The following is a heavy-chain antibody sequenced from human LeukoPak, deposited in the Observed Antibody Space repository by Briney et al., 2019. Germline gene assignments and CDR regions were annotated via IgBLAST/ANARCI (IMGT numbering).Heavy chain of an antibody. CDR1: GGTFSSYA. D-gene: IGHD3-22*01. Sequence: GASVKVSCKASGGTFSSYAISWVRQAPGQGLEWMGWISAYNGNTNYAQKLQGRVTMTTDTSTSTAYMELRSLRSDDTTVYYCARGESMIVVVSPDYWGQGTLVTVSS. J-gene: IGHJ4*02. CDR2: ISAYNGNT. CDR3: ARGESMIVVVSPDY. V-gene: IGHV1-18*01.